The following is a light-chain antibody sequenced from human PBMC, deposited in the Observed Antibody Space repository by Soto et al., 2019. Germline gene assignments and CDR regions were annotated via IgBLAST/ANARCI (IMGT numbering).Light chain of an antibody. J-gene: IGKJ5*01. CDR1: QCLXSD. CDR2: YTS. Sequence: EIVVTQSAATLSVSPGESATLACRASQCLXSDFGWYQQKPGQAPRILXYYTSTRATGCPARLSGGGSGTEFTLTISSLQSEDSAFYYCQQYNKGPITFGQGTRLEIK. V-gene: IGKV3-15*01. CDR3: QQYNKGPIT.